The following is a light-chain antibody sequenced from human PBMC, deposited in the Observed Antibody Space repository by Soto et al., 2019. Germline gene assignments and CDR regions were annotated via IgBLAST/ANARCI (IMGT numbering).Light chain of an antibody. CDR2: GAS. Sequence: EIVLTQSPGTLSLSPGERAILSCRASQSFTSTSLAWYQQKPGQAPRLLISGASRRAAGIPDRFSGSGSGTDFTLTISRLESEDLAVYYCQQYDSSPRKFGQGTKV. V-gene: IGKV3-20*01. CDR3: QQYDSSPRK. J-gene: IGKJ1*01. CDR1: QSFTSTS.